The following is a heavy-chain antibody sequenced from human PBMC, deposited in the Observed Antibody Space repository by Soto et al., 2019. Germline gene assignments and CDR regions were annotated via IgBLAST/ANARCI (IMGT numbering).Heavy chain of an antibody. CDR2: LKQEGSEK. J-gene: IGHJ4*02. CDR1: GFTFTRYW. D-gene: IGHD3-9*01. Sequence: GGSLRLSCAASGFTFTRYWMSWVRQAPGKGLEWVGNLKQEGSEKYYVDSVPDRLTISRDTAKNSLYLQMNSLRAEDTAVYYCARDESYDILTGYYTPQRFDSWGQGTLVTVSS. CDR3: ARDESYDILTGYYTPQRFDS. V-gene: IGHV3-7*01.